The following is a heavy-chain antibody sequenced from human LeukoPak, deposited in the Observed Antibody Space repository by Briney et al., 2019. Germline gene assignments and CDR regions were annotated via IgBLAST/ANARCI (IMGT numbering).Heavy chain of an antibody. Sequence: KSSQTLSLTCTVSGGSISSGGYYWSWIRQHPGKGLEWIGYIYYSGSTYYNPSLKSRVTISVDTSKNQFSLKLSSVTAADTAVYYCARGYSSSWYRTLDYWGQGTLVTVSS. CDR1: GGSISSGGYY. J-gene: IGHJ4*02. D-gene: IGHD6-13*01. CDR3: ARGYSSSWYRTLDY. V-gene: IGHV4-31*03. CDR2: IYYSGST.